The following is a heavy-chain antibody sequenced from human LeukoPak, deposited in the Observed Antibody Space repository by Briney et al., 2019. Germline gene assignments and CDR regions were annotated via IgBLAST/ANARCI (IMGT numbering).Heavy chain of an antibody. CDR2: ISGSGGGGGT. CDR1: GFTFSSYA. CDR3: AKDSPGFKGSFDI. Sequence: GGSLRLSCAASGFTFSSYAMSWVRQAPGKGLEWVSAISGSGGGGGTYYADSVKGRFTISRDNSKNTLYLQMNSLRAEDTAVYYCAKDSPGFKGSFDIWGQGTMVTVSS. V-gene: IGHV3-23*01. J-gene: IGHJ3*02.